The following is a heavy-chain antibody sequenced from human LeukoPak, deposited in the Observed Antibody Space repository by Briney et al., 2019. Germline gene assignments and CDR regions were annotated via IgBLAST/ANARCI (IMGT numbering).Heavy chain of an antibody. CDR1: GYTFTGYG. J-gene: IGHJ4*02. Sequence: ASVKVSCKASGYTFTGYGISWVRQAPGQGLEWMGWISAYNGDTNFAQKVQGRVTMTTDTSTSTAYMELRSLRSDDTAVYYCARDYGSFRPLDYWGQGTLVTVSS. CDR3: ARDYGSFRPLDY. CDR2: ISAYNGDT. V-gene: IGHV1-18*04. D-gene: IGHD6-6*01.